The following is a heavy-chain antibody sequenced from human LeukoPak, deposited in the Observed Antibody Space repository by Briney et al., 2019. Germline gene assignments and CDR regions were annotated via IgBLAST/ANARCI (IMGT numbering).Heavy chain of an antibody. Sequence: QTLSLTCAISGDSVPSNSAAWNWIRQSPSRGLEWLGRTYYRSKWYNDYAVSVKSRITINPDTSKNQFSLQLNSVTPEDTAVYYCARDLGDYVSWYFDLWGRGTLVTVSS. J-gene: IGHJ2*01. CDR2: TYYRSKWYN. V-gene: IGHV6-1*01. D-gene: IGHD4-17*01. CDR1: GDSVPSNSAA. CDR3: ARDLGDYVSWYFDL.